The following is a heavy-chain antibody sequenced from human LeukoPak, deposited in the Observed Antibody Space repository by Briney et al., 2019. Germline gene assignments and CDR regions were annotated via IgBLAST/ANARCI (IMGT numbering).Heavy chain of an antibody. J-gene: IGHJ4*02. V-gene: IGHV4-59*08. CDR1: GGSISSYY. Sequence: SETLSLTCTVSGGSISSYYWSWIRLPPGKGLEWIGYIYYSGSTNYNPSLKSRVTISVDTSQNQFSLRLSSVTAADTAVYYCARHSYGSGTLFDYWGQGTLVTVSS. D-gene: IGHD3-10*01. CDR2: IYYSGST. CDR3: ARHSYGSGTLFDY.